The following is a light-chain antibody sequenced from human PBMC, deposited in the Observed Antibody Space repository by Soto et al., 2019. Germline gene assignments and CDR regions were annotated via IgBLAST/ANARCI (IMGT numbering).Light chain of an antibody. CDR1: QSVPSDY. CDR3: QQYGNSPT. Sequence: EIVLTQSPGTLSLSPGEGATLSCRASQSVPSDYLAWYQQKPGQAPRLLIYGASSRATAIPDRFSGSGSGTDFPLSISRLEPEDFAVYWCQQYGNSPTFGQGTKVEIK. J-gene: IGKJ1*01. V-gene: IGKV3-20*01. CDR2: GAS.